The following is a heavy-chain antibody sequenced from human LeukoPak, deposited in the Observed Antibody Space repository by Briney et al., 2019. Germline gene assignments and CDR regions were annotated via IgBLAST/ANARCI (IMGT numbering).Heavy chain of an antibody. Sequence: SSETLSLTCAVSGGSIGSGGYSWSWIRQPPGKGLEWIGYIFHSGSTYYNPSLKSRVTISLDRSKNQFSLKVSSVTAADTAVYYCARGRSNYYGMDVWGQGTTVTVSS. CDR3: ARGRSNYYGMDV. J-gene: IGHJ6*02. CDR1: GGSIGSGGYS. CDR2: IFHSGST. D-gene: IGHD1-26*01. V-gene: IGHV4-30-2*01.